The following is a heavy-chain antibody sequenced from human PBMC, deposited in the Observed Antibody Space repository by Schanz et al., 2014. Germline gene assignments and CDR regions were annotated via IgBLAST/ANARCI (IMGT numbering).Heavy chain of an antibody. CDR1: GFTFSSYS. D-gene: IGHD1-1*01. CDR2: ISSNGGST. J-gene: IGHJ4*02. Sequence: EVQLVESGGGLVQPGGSLRLSCSASGFTFSSYSMYWVRQAPGKGLEYVSVISSNGGSTDFADSVKGRFTISRDNSKNTLFLQMDSLRVEDTAVYYCMAMGRNTSHYFDHWGQGTLVTVSS. V-gene: IGHV3-64D*06. CDR3: MAMGRNTSHYFDH.